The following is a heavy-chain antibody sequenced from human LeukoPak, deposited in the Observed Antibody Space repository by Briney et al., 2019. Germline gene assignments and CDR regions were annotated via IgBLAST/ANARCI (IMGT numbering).Heavy chain of an antibody. CDR3: ARLNYDSSGYYKGDYAFDI. CDR2: IYYSGST. D-gene: IGHD3-22*01. J-gene: IGHJ3*02. V-gene: IGHV4-61*01. Sequence: KPSETLSLTCTVSGGSVSSGSYYWSWIRQPPGKGLEWIGYIYYSGSTNYNPSLKSRVTILVDSSKNQFSLKVNSVTAADTAVYYCARLNYDSSGYYKGDYAFDIWGQGTMVTVSS. CDR1: GGSVSSGSYY.